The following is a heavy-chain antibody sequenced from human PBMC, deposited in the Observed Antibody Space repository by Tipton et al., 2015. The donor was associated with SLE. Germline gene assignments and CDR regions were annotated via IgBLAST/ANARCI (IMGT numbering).Heavy chain of an antibody. CDR2: LYTTGST. J-gene: IGHJ5*02. CDR1: GGSITTGSYY. Sequence: TLSLTCTVSGGSITTGSYYWSWIRQPAGKGLEWIGRLYTTGSTSYTPSLTSRVSMSVDTSKNQFSLRLSSVTTADTAVYYCARGFLEMFEPWGPGTLVTVSS. D-gene: IGHD3-3*01. V-gene: IGHV4-61*02. CDR3: ARGFLEMFEP.